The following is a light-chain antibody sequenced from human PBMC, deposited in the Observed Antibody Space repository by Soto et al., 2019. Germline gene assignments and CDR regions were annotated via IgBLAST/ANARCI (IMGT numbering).Light chain of an antibody. J-gene: IGKJ5*01. V-gene: IGKV3-11*01. CDR2: DAY. CDR3: QQRHMWPIT. CDR1: QSFRGL. Sequence: EIVLTQSPDTLSVSLGERATLSCRASQSFRGLLAWYQQKPGQAPRLLIYDAYNRATGIPPRFSGSGSGTDFTLTISSLEPEDSAVYYCQQRHMWPITFGQGTRLAIK.